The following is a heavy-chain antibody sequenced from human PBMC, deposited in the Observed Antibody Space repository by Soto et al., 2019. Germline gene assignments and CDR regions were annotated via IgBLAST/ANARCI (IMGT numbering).Heavy chain of an antibody. D-gene: IGHD6-19*01. V-gene: IGHV3-53*01. J-gene: IGHJ4*02. CDR1: GFAVSSKY. Sequence: EVQLVESGGGLIQPGGSLRLSCAASGFAVSSKYMTWVRQAPGKGLEWVSVIYGGGTTYYEDSMKGRFTISRDTSKNTLYLQMNSLRAEDTAVYYCVQTTGWPGFDFWGQGTLVTVSS. CDR2: IYGGGTT. CDR3: VQTTGWPGFDF.